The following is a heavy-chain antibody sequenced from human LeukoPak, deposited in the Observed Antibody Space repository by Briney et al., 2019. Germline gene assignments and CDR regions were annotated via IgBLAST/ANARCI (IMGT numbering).Heavy chain of an antibody. V-gene: IGHV5-10-1*01. CDR3: ARRSSSSAYYYYYGMDV. J-gene: IGHJ6*02. Sequence: GESLKISCKGSGYSFTSYWISWVRQMPGKGLEWMGRIDPSDSYTNYSPSFQGHVTISAYKSISTAYLQWSSLKASDTAMYYCARRSSSSAYYYYYGMDVWGQGTTVTVSS. D-gene: IGHD6-6*01. CDR1: GYSFTSYW. CDR2: IDPSDSYT.